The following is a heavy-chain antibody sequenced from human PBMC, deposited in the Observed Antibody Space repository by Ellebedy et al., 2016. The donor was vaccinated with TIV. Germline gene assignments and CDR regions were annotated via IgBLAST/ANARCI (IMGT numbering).Heavy chain of an antibody. D-gene: IGHD1-1*01. Sequence: GESLKISCAASGLTFSSYAMSWVRQAPGKGLEWVSAISGSGGSTYYADSVKGRFTISRDNSKNTLYLQMNSLRAEDTAVYYCAKNEGGVGYFDYWGQGTLVTVSS. CDR3: AKNEGGVGYFDY. J-gene: IGHJ4*02. CDR1: GLTFSSYA. CDR2: ISGSGGST. V-gene: IGHV3-23*01.